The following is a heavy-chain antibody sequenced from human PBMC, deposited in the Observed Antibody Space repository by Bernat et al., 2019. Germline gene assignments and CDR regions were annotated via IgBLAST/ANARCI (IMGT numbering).Heavy chain of an antibody. CDR1: GFTFSSYD. CDR3: ARAYCSGGSCLTGYAFDI. J-gene: IGHJ3*02. D-gene: IGHD2-15*01. CDR2: IGTAGDT. V-gene: IGHV3-13*04. Sequence: EVQLVESGGGLVQPGGSLRLSCAASGFTFSSYDMHWVRQATGKGLEWVSAIGTAGDTYYLGSVKGRFTISRENAKNSLYLQMNSLRAGDTAVYYCARAYCSGGSCLTGYAFDIWGQGTMVTVSS.